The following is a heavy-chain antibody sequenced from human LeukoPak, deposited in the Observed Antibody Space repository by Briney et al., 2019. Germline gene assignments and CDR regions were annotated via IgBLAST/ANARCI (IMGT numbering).Heavy chain of an antibody. D-gene: IGHD1-26*01. Sequence: PSETLSLTCAVYGGSFSGYYWSWIRQPPGKGLEWIGEINHSGSTNYNPSLKSRVTMSVDTSKNQFSLKLSSVTAADTAVYYCARKLRRGRNFDYWGQGTLVTVSS. CDR1: GGSFSGYY. J-gene: IGHJ4*02. V-gene: IGHV4-34*01. CDR2: INHSGST. CDR3: ARKLRRGRNFDY.